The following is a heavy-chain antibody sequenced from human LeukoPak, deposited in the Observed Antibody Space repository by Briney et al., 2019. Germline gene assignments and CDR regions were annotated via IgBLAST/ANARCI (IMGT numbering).Heavy chain of an antibody. CDR1: GFTFSRYW. D-gene: IGHD2-2*01. V-gene: IGHV3-7*01. CDR2: IKQDGSEK. J-gene: IGHJ6*03. CDR3: AREKEGYCSRTSCYLDYYYYYIDV. Sequence: PGGSLRLSCAASGFTFSRYWMTWVRQAPGKGLEWVANIKQDGSEKYYVDSVKGRFTISRDNAKNSLYLQMNSLRAEDTAVYYCAREKEGYCSRTSCYLDYYYYYIDVWGKGTTVTISS.